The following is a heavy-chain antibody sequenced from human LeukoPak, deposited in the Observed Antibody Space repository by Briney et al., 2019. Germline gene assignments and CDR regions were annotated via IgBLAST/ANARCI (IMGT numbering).Heavy chain of an antibody. CDR2: ISSSGSTI. J-gene: IGHJ4*02. CDR3: ARGGTAMGYFDY. Sequence: GGSLRLSCAASGFTFSSYEMNWVRQAPGKGLEWVSYISSSGSTIYYADSVKGRFTISRDNAKNSLYLQMNSLRAEDTAVYYCARGGTAMGYFDYWGQGTLVTVSS. D-gene: IGHD5-18*01. CDR1: GFTFSSYE. V-gene: IGHV3-48*03.